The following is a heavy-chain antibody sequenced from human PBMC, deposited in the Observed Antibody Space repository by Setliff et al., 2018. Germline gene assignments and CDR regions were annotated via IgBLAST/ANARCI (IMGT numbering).Heavy chain of an antibody. CDR2: VTQGGSE. D-gene: IGHD3-3*01. J-gene: IGHJ4*02. CDR1: GLTLINNG. CDR3: ATLSKDLNY. Sequence: PSETLSLSCAASGLTLINNGFHWVRQAPGKGLEWVSGVTQGGSEFHADSVKGRFTISRDSSKNTVYLQMNSLTAEDTAMYYCATLSKDLNYWGQGTLVTVSS. V-gene: IGHV3-NL1*01.